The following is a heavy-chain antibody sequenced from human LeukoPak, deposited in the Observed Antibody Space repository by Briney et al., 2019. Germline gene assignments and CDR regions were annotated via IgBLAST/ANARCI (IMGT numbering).Heavy chain of an antibody. J-gene: IGHJ6*02. V-gene: IGHV4-4*07. CDR1: GGSISSYY. CDR2: IYTSGST. Sequence: SDTLSLTCTVSGGSISSYYWSSIRQPAWKGLEWIGRIYTSGSTNYNPSLKSRVTMSVDTSKNQFSLKLSSVTAADTAVYYCAREDYRNYKYGMDVWGQGTTVTVSS. CDR3: AREDYRNYKYGMDV. D-gene: IGHD3-16*02.